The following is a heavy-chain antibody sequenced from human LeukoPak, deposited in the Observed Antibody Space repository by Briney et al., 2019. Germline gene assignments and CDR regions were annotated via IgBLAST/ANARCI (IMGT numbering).Heavy chain of an antibody. V-gene: IGHV3-23*01. J-gene: IGHJ3*02. CDR3: AKYLVTYYYDSSGYSKPMADAFDI. CDR1: GFTFSSHG. Sequence: PGGSLRLSCAASGFTFSSHGMNWVRQAPGKGLEWVSGVTGSGGTTYYADSVKGRFTVSRDNSKNTLYLQMNSLRAEDTAVYYCAKYLVTYYYDSSGYSKPMADAFDIWGQGTMVTVSS. D-gene: IGHD3-22*01. CDR2: VTGSGGTT.